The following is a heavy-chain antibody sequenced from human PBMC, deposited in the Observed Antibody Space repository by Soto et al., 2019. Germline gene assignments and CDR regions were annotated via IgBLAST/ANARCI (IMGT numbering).Heavy chain of an antibody. V-gene: IGHV3-72*01. Sequence: PGASLTLSCTASGFSFSDSYMDCLSQAPGKGLDWFVSVRNNANSYTTEYAASVKGRFTVSRDDSKNSLYLQMNSLKTEVSAVYYCVKGHLALDNWGPATLVNVSS. CDR1: GFSFSDSY. J-gene: IGHJ4*02. CDR2: VRNNANSYTT. CDR3: VKGHLALDN.